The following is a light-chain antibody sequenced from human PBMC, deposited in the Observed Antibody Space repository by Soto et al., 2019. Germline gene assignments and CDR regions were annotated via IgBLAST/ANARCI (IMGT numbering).Light chain of an antibody. V-gene: IGLV2-14*03. CDR2: DVS. CDR3: SSWTSGATYV. Sequence: QSALTQPASVSGSPGQSITISCTGTSSDVGGYNYVSWYQHHPGKAPKLMIYDVSNRPSGVSNRFSGSKSGNTASLTISGLQAEDEADYYCSSWTSGATYVFGSGTKLTVL. CDR1: SSDVGGYNY. J-gene: IGLJ1*01.